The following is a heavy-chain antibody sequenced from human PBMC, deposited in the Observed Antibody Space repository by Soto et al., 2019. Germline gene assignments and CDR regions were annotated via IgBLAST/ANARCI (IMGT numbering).Heavy chain of an antibody. V-gene: IGHV3-30-3*01. D-gene: IGHD6-19*01. Sequence: PGRSLRLSCAASGFTLSSYAIHWVRQAPGKGLGWVTAISKGGSNLYFADSVKSRFTTSRDNSKNTLYLQMNSLRSEDTAVYYCAREVEYTSAFGISSSFDYWGQGTLVTVSS. J-gene: IGHJ4*02. CDR1: GFTLSSYA. CDR3: AREVEYTSAFGISSSFDY. CDR2: ISKGGSNL.